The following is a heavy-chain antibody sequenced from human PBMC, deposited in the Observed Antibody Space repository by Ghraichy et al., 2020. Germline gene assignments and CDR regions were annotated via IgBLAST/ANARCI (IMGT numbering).Heavy chain of an antibody. V-gene: IGHV1-18*04. D-gene: IGHD5-12*01. CDR2: ISAYNGDT. CDR3: AKAVWTPSGYDPQLDY. Sequence: ASVKVSCKASGYTFTSYGISWVRQAPGQGLEWMGWISAYNGDTNYAQKFQGRVTLTTDTSTSTAYMELRSLRSDDTAVYYCAKAVWTPSGYDPQLDYWGQGTLVTVSS. CDR1: GYTFTSYG. J-gene: IGHJ4*02.